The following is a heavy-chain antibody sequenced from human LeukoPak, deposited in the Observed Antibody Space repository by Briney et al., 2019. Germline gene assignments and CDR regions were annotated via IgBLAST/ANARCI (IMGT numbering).Heavy chain of an antibody. V-gene: IGHV4-59*02. J-gene: IGHJ4*02. Sequence: SETLSLTRTVSGGYVDSLYWSWIRQPPGKGLEWIGYISFSGDTKYNPSLRTRVIISLDTSKNQFSLKLSSVTAADTAVYYRSRETQSGYSDYWGQGALVAVSS. D-gene: IGHD3-3*01. CDR2: ISFSGDT. CDR3: SRETQSGYSDY. CDR1: GGYVDSLY.